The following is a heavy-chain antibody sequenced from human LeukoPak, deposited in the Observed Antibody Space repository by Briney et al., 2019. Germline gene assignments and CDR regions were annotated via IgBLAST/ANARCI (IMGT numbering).Heavy chain of an antibody. V-gene: IGHV3-48*03. CDR3: ARAAFYFDY. CDR1: GFTFSSYE. J-gene: IGHJ4*02. CDR2: ISSSGSTI. Sequence: GGSLRLSCAASGFTFSSYEMNWVRQAPGKGLEWVSYISSSGSTIYYADSVKGRFTISRDNAKNSLYLQMDSLRAEDTAVYYCARAAFYFDYWGQGTLVTVSS.